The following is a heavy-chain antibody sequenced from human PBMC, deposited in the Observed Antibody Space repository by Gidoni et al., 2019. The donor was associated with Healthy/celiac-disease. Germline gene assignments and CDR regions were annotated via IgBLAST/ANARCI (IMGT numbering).Heavy chain of an antibody. J-gene: IGHJ3*02. V-gene: IGHV3-48*03. CDR1: GFPFSSYE. CDR3: AREGYDILTGLNAFDI. D-gene: IGHD3-9*01. Sequence: EVQLVEYGGGLVQPGGSLRLSCAASGFPFSSYEMNGVRQAPGKGLEGVSYISSSGSTIYYADSVKGRFTISRDNAKNSLYLQMNSLRAEDTAVYYCAREGYDILTGLNAFDIWGQGTMVTVSS. CDR2: ISSSGSTI.